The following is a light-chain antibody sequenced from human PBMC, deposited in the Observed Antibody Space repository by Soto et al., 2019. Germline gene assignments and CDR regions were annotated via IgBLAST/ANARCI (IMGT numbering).Light chain of an antibody. CDR1: SSNIGNNY. Sequence: QSVLTQPPSVSAAPGHWVTISCYGSSSNIGNNYGSWYQQLPGTAPKLLIYDNNQRPLGIPGRFSGSTSGTSATLGITGLQTGDEADYYCGTWDSSLSAVVFGGGTKLTVL. J-gene: IGLJ2*01. CDR3: GTWDSSLSAVV. V-gene: IGLV1-51*01. CDR2: DNN.